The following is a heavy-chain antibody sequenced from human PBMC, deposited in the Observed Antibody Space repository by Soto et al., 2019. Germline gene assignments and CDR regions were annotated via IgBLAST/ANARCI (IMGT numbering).Heavy chain of an antibody. D-gene: IGHD3-3*01. V-gene: IGHV3-74*01. CDR3: ARGLRFLEWLPPGWFDP. J-gene: IGHJ5*02. CDR2: INSDGSST. Sequence: GGSLRLSCAASGFTFSSYWMHWVRQAPGKGLVWVSRINSDGSSTSYADSVKGRFTISRDNAKNTLYLQMNSLRAEDTAVYYCARGLRFLEWLPPGWFDPWGQGTLVTVSS. CDR1: GFTFSSYW.